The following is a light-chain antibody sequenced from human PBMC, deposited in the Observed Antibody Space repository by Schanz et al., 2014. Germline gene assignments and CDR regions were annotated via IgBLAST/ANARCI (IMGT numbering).Light chain of an antibody. CDR3: HQYGSSPYT. CDR1: QSLSSNS. CDR2: YAS. V-gene: IGKV3-20*01. J-gene: IGKJ2*01. Sequence: EIVLTQSPGTLSLSPGERATLSCRASQSLSSNSLAWYQLRPGQAPRLLIHYASARATGTPDRFSGSGSGTDFTLTINRLEAEDLAVYYCHQYGSSPYTFGQGTKLEIK.